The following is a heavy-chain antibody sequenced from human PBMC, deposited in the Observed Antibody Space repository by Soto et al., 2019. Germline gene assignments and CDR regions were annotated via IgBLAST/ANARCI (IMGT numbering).Heavy chain of an antibody. CDR3: ARDSPTLPPKNGFDSGY. CDR2: ICCSGSTI. CDR1: GFTFSDYY. Sequence: PGGSLRLSCAASGFTFSDYYMSWIRQAPGKGLEWVSVICCSGSTIYYADSVKGRFTISRGNAKNTLYLQMNSLRAEDTAVYYCARDSPTLPPKNGFDSGYWGQGTLVTVSS. V-gene: IGHV3-11*04. D-gene: IGHD3-9*01. J-gene: IGHJ4*02.